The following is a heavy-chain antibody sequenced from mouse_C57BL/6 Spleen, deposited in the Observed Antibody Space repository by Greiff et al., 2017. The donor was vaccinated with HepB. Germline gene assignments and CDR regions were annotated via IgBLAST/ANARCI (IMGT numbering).Heavy chain of an antibody. CDR3: ARMMATAQGRPRFAY. Sequence: QVTLKVSGPGILQPSQTLSLTCSFSGFSLSTFGIGVGWIRQPSGKGLEWLAHIWWDDDKYYNPALKSRLTISKDTSKNQVFLKIANVDTADTATYYCARMMATAQGRPRFAYWGQGTLVTVSA. CDR1: GFSLSTFGIG. V-gene: IGHV8-8*01. CDR2: IWWDDDK. D-gene: IGHD3-2*02. J-gene: IGHJ3*01.